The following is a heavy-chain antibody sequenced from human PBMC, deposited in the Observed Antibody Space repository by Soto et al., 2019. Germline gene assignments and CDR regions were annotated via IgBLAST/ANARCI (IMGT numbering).Heavy chain of an antibody. J-gene: IGHJ4*02. CDR1: GGSIGSVGGR. Sequence: SETLSLTCAVSGGSIGSVGGRWSWIRQPPGKGLEWIGYIFYSGSTNYNPSLKSRVTISVDTSKNQFSLKLSSVTAADTAVYYCARRDKGYYFDYWGQGTLVTVSS. CDR3: ARRDKGYYFDY. CDR2: IFYSGST. V-gene: IGHV4-61*08.